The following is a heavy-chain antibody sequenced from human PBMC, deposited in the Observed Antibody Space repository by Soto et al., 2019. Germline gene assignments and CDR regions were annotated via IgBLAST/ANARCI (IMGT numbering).Heavy chain of an antibody. J-gene: IGHJ6*02. CDR2: FSGSGGNI. Sequence: VGSLRLSCVASGFTFTTHAMSWVRQSPGKGLEWVSTFSGSGGNIYYAEAVKGRLTISRDDSKNTLYLQMNSLRVEDTAVYYCAKDPPRTVGPLAMDVWGQGTTVTVSS. CDR3: AKDPPRTVGPLAMDV. V-gene: IGHV3-23*01. CDR1: GFTFTTHA. D-gene: IGHD3-10*01.